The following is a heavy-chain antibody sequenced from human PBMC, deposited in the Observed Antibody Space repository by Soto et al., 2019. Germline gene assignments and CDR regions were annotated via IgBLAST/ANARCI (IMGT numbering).Heavy chain of an antibody. CDR2: INHSGST. V-gene: IGHV4-34*01. D-gene: IGHD3-10*01. Sequence: QEQLQQWGAGLLKPSETLSLTCAVYVGSFSDYYWSWIRQPPGKGLEWIGEINHSGSTSYNPSLKSRVTVSVDTSKNQFSLKVTSVTAADTAMYYCARVNRTRGSGHLINYYFYYYMDVWGKGTAVTVSS. CDR3: ARVNRTRGSGHLINYYFYYYMDV. CDR1: VGSFSDYY. J-gene: IGHJ6*03.